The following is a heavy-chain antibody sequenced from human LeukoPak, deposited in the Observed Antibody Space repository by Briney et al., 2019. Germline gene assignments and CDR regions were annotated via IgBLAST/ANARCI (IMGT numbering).Heavy chain of an antibody. J-gene: IGHJ4*02. CDR3: ATSHIAAAGFDY. D-gene: IGHD6-13*01. V-gene: IGHV4-4*07. CDR2: IYTSGST. Sequence: MPSETLSLTCTVSGSSISSYYWSWIRQPAGRGLEWIGRIYTSGSTNYNPSLKSRVTMSVDTSKNQFSLKLSSVTAADTAVYYCATSHIAAAGFDYWGQGTLVTVSS. CDR1: GSSISSYY.